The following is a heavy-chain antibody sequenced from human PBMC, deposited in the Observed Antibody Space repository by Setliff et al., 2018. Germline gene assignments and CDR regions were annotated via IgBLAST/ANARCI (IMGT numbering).Heavy chain of an antibody. Sequence: KASETLSLTCAVYGGSFSGYHWSWIRQAPGKGLEWIGSIYHSGSTYFNPSLKSRVTISVDTSKNQFSLKLNSVTAADTTVYYCARAVPRGATPDYWYFDLWGRGTVVTVSS. D-gene: IGHD2-2*01. V-gene: IGHV4-34*01. J-gene: IGHJ2*01. CDR1: GGSFSGYH. CDR2: IYHSGST. CDR3: ARAVPRGATPDYWYFDL.